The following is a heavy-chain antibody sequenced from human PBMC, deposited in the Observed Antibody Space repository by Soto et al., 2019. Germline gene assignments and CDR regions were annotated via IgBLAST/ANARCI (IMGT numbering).Heavy chain of an antibody. CDR1: GGSISSGDYY. Sequence: LSLTCTVSGGSISSGDYYWSWIRQPPGKGLEWIGYIYYSGSTYYNPSLKSRVTISVDTSKNQFSLKLSSVTAADTAVYYCARMYYYDSSGYYYFDYWGQGTLVTVSS. CDR3: ARMYYYDSSGYYYFDY. CDR2: IYYSGST. V-gene: IGHV4-30-4*01. D-gene: IGHD3-22*01. J-gene: IGHJ4*02.